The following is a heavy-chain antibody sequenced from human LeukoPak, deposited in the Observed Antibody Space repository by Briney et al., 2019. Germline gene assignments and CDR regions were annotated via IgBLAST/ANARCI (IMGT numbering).Heavy chain of an antibody. J-gene: IGHJ3*02. CDR1: GYKFTTYW. V-gene: IGHV5-51*01. CDR3: ARPLRGVASAFDI. D-gene: IGHD5-12*01. CDR2: IYPGDSDT. Sequence: GESLKISCQGSGYKFTTYWIGWVRQMPGKGLEWMGIIYPGDSDTRYSPSFQGQVTISADKSISTAYLQCSSLKASDTAMYYCARPLRGVASAFDIWGQGTMVTVSS.